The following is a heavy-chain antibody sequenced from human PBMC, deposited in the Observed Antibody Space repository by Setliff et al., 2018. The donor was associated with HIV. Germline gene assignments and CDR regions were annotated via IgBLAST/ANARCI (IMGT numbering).Heavy chain of an antibody. Sequence: ASVKVSCKASGYTFTSYYMHWVRQAPGQGLEWMGIINPSGGSTSYAQKFQGRVTMTRDTSTSTVYMELSSLRSEDTAVYYCARDYYGSGSYYMGPLYYYYYGMDVWGQGTTVTVS. CDR3: ARDYYGSGSYYMGPLYYYYYGMDV. J-gene: IGHJ6*02. CDR2: INPSGGST. V-gene: IGHV1-46*01. D-gene: IGHD3-10*01. CDR1: GYTFTSYY.